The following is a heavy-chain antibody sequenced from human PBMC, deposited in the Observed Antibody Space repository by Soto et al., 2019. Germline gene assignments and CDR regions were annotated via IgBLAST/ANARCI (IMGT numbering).Heavy chain of an antibody. Sequence: PGGSLRLSCTASGFTFGDYAMSWFRQAPGKGLEWVGFIRSKAYGGTTEYAASVKGRFTISRDDSKSIAYLQMNSLRTEDTAVYYCTRRPKDYDYVWGSYRQGFDYWGQGTLVTVSS. CDR1: GFTFGDYA. V-gene: IGHV3-49*03. CDR2: IRSKAYGGTT. CDR3: TRRPKDYDYVWGSYRQGFDY. D-gene: IGHD3-16*02. J-gene: IGHJ4*02.